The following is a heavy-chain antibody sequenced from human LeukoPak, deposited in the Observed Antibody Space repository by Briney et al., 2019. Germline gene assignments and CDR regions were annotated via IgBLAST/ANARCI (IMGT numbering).Heavy chain of an antibody. V-gene: IGHV3-30*02. CDR1: GFTFSSYG. D-gene: IGHD5-12*01. CDR3: ARGESSGYDDFDY. CDR2: IRYDGSNK. Sequence: GGSLRLSCAASGFTFSSYGMHWVRQAPGKGLEWVAFIRYDGSNKYYADSVKGRFTISRDNAKNSLYLQMNSLRAEDTAVYYCARGESSGYDDFDYWGQGTLVTVSS. J-gene: IGHJ4*02.